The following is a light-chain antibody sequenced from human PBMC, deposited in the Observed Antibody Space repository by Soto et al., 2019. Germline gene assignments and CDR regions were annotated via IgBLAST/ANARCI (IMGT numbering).Light chain of an antibody. CDR2: WAS. CDR3: QQYYTTPQT. J-gene: IGKJ2*01. CDR1: QTVLYSSNNKNY. V-gene: IGKV4-1*01. Sequence: DIVMTQSPDSLAVSLGERATINCKSSQTVLYSSNNKNYLAWYQQKPGQPPKLLIYWASTRESGVPDRFSGSGSGTDFTLTIISLQAEDFAVYYCQQYYTTPQTFGQGTKLEIK.